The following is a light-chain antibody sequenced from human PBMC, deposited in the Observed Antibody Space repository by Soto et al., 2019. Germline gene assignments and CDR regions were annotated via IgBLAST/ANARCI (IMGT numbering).Light chain of an antibody. CDR1: QSLLHSNGYNY. CDR3: MQALQTPTT. CDR2: LGS. Sequence: DIVMTQSPLXLPXTPGEPAXISCRSSQSLLHSNGYNYLDWYLQKPGQSPQLLIYLGSNRASGVPDRFSGSGSGTDFTLKISRVEAEDVGVYYCMQALQTPTTFGQGTKVEIK. V-gene: IGKV2-28*01. J-gene: IGKJ1*01.